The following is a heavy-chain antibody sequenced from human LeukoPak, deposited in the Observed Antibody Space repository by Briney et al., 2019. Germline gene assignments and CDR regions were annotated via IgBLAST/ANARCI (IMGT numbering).Heavy chain of an antibody. V-gene: IGHV4-39*07. Sequence: SETLSLTCTVSGGSISSSSYYWGWIRQPPGKGLEWIGSIYYSGSTYYNPSLKSRVTISVDTSKNQFSLKLSTVTAADTAVYYCARGTEYSSSWYRANWFDPWGQGTLVTVSS. CDR1: GGSISSSSYY. CDR3: ARGTEYSSSWYRANWFDP. J-gene: IGHJ5*02. D-gene: IGHD6-13*01. CDR2: IYYSGST.